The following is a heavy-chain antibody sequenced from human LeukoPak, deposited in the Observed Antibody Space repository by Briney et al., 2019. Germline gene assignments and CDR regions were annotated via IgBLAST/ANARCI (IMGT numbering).Heavy chain of an antibody. V-gene: IGHV4-39*07. D-gene: IGHD5-12*01. Sequence: KPSETLSLTCTVSGGSISSSSYYWSWIRQPPGKGLEWIGEINHSGSTNYNPSLKSRVTISVDTSKNQFSLKLSSVTAADTAVYYCARGYSGYDYKTFDYWGQGTLVTVSS. CDR3: ARGYSGYDYKTFDY. CDR1: GGSISSSSYY. CDR2: INHSGST. J-gene: IGHJ4*02.